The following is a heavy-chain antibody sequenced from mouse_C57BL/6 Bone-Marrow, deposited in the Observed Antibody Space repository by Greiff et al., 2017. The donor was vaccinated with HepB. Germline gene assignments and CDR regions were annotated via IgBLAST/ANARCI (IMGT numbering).Heavy chain of an antibody. CDR2: IDPANGNT. Sequence: EVMLVESVAELVRPGASVKLSCTASGFNIKNTYMHWVKQRPEQGLEWIGRIDPANGNTKYAPKFQGKATITADTSSNTAYLQISSLTSEDTAIYYCAFYDGYYGWYFDVWGTGTTVTVSS. CDR1: GFNIKNTY. V-gene: IGHV14-3*01. J-gene: IGHJ1*03. D-gene: IGHD2-3*01. CDR3: AFYDGYYGWYFDV.